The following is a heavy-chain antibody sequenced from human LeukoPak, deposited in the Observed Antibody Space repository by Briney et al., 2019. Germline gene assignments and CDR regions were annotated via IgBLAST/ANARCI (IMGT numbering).Heavy chain of an antibody. CDR3: ARSPYYYYMDV. CDR1: GGSFSGYY. V-gene: IGHV4-34*01. J-gene: IGHJ6*03. Sequence: PSETLSLTCAVYGGSFSGYYWSWLRQPPGKGLEWVGEINHSGGTNYNTSLTNRVTISVDTSKNQFSLKLSSVTAADTAVYYCARSPYYYYMDVWGKGTTVTVSS. CDR2: INHSGGT.